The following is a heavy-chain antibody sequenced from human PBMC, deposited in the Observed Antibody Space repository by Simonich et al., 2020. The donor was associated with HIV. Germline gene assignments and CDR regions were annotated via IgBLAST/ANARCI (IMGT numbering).Heavy chain of an antibody. J-gene: IGHJ6*03. Sequence: QVQLQQWGAGLLKPSETLSLTCAVYGGSFSGYYWSWIRQPPGKGLDWFGEINHSGSTTYTPSLKSRVTISVDTSKTQFSLKLSSVTAADTAVYSWARGIPRNYYYFYYMDVWGKGTTVIVSS. CDR3: ARGIPRNYYYFYYMDV. D-gene: IGHD1-1*01. V-gene: IGHV4-34*01. CDR1: GGSFSGYY. CDR2: INHSGST.